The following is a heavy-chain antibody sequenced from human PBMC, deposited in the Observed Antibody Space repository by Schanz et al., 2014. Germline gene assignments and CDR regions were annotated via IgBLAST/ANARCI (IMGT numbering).Heavy chain of an antibody. CDR2: IYYSGST. J-gene: IGHJ4*02. V-gene: IGHV4-30-4*07. Sequence: QVQLQESGPGLVKPSQTLSLTCAVSGGSISSGGYTWSWIRQPPGKGLEWIGYIYYSGSTYYNPSLRSRVTISVDTSKNQFSLRLSSVTAADTAVYYCARVVAAAPQGCNYWGRGTLVTVSS. CDR3: ARVVAAAPQGCNY. D-gene: IGHD2-15*01. CDR1: GGSISSGGYT.